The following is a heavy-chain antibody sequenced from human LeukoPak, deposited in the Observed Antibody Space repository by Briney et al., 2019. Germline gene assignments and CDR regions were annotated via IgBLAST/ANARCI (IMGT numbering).Heavy chain of an antibody. CDR2: IRYDGSNK. V-gene: IGHV3-30*02. D-gene: IGHD1-26*01. J-gene: IGHJ5*02. CDR1: GFTFSSYG. CDR3: AKSQWELRWYWFDH. Sequence: GGSLXXSCAASGFTFSSYGMHWVRQAPGKGLEGVAFIRYDGSNKYYADSVKGRFTISRDNSKNTLYLQMNSLRAEDTAVYYCAKSQWELRWYWFDHWGQATLVTVSS.